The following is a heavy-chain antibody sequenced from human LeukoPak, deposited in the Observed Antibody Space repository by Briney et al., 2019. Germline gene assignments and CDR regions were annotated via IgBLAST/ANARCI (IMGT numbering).Heavy chain of an antibody. CDR1: GFDFSRYW. Sequence: GGSLRLSCAASGFDFSRYWMHWVRQVPGKEVVWVSHSHNDGSSVSYADSVKGRFTVSGDNAKNTLYLQMNRLRAEDTAVYYCVRHNYGYDYWGQGTQVTVSS. J-gene: IGHJ4*02. V-gene: IGHV3-74*01. D-gene: IGHD3-10*01. CDR2: SHNDGSSV. CDR3: VRHNYGYDY.